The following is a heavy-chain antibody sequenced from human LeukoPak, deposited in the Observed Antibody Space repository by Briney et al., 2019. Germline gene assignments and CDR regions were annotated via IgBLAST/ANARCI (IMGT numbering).Heavy chain of an antibody. Sequence: SETLSLTCTVSGGSISSYYWSWIRQPAGKGLEWIGRIYTSGSTNYNPSLKSRVTMSVDTSKNQFSLKLSSVTAADTVVYYCARAGTGDLYYYYYMDVWGKGTTVTVSS. CDR3: ARAGTGDLYYYYYMDV. J-gene: IGHJ6*03. V-gene: IGHV4-4*07. CDR2: IYTSGST. CDR1: GGSISSYY. D-gene: IGHD7-27*01.